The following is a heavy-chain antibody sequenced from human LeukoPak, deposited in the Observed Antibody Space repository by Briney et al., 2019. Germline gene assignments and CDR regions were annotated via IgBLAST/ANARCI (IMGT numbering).Heavy chain of an antibody. CDR2: ISSTSGTI. J-gene: IGHJ4*02. CDR3: ARDLWGTSGYRFDY. Sequence: PGGSLRLSCEASGFTFSSYGMNWVRQAPGQGLEWVSYISSTSGTIYYADSVKGRFTISRDNAKTSLYLQMDSLRDEDTAVYYCARDLWGTSGYRFDYWGQGTLVTVSS. D-gene: IGHD3-22*01. CDR1: GFTFSSYG. V-gene: IGHV3-48*02.